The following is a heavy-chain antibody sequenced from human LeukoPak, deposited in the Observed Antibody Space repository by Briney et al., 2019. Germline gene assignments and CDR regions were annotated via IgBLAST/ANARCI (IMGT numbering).Heavy chain of an antibody. CDR2: IYYSGST. CDR3: ARQGSNSYGYDY. Sequence: SETLSLTCTVSGGSISSYYWSWIRQPPGKGLEWIGYIYYSGSTNYNPSLKSRVTISVDTSKNQFSLKLSSVTAADTAVYYCARQGSNSYGYDYWGQGTLVTVSS. CDR1: GGSISSYY. J-gene: IGHJ4*02. V-gene: IGHV4-59*08. D-gene: IGHD5-18*01.